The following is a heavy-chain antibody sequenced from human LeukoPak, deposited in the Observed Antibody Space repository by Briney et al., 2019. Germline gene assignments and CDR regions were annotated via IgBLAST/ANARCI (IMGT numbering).Heavy chain of an antibody. CDR1: GFTFSSYA. Sequence: GGSLRLSCAASGFTFSSYAMSWVRQAPGKGLEWVSSISSSSTYIYYADSVKGRFTISRDNAKNSLYLQMNSLRAEDTAVYYCARGEGYSGYDPFDYWGQGTLVTVSS. J-gene: IGHJ4*02. CDR2: ISSSSTYI. D-gene: IGHD5-12*01. V-gene: IGHV3-21*01. CDR3: ARGEGYSGYDPFDY.